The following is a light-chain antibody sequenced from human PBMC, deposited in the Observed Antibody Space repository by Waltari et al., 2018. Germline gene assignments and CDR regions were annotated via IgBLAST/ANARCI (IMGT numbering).Light chain of an antibody. CDR3: QAWDSGPLVV. V-gene: IGLV3-1*01. J-gene: IGLJ2*01. Sequence: SYELIQSPSVSVSPGQTVSITCSGDKLGDKFVCWYQQKPGQSPVLVIYQDILRPSGGPGRFCGSNSGNTATLTISGTQAMDEADYYCQAWDSGPLVVFGGGTKLTVL. CDR1: KLGDKF. CDR2: QDI.